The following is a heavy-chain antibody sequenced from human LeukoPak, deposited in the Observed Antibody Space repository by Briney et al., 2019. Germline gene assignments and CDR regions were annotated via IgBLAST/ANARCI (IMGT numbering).Heavy chain of an antibody. CDR3: VREDYYYGLDV. V-gene: IGHV4-59*01. CDR1: GGSTSTYY. Sequence: PSETLSLTCTVSGGSTSTYYRSWIRQPPGKGLEWIGYIHKSDSTRYNPSLENRVIISEDTSKNQFSLKLNSVTAADTAVYYCVREDYYYGLDVWGQGTTVTVSS. CDR2: IHKSDST. J-gene: IGHJ6*02.